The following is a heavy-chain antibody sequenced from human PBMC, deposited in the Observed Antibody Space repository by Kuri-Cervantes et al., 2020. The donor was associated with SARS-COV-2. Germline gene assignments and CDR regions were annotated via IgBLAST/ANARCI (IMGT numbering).Heavy chain of an antibody. J-gene: IGHJ4*02. V-gene: IGHV3-30-3*01. CDR2: ISYDGSNK. CDR1: GFTFSSYA. Sequence: GGSLRLSCAASGFTFSSYAMHWVRQAPGKGLEWVAVISYDGSNKYYADSVKGQFTISRDNSKNTLYLQMNSLRAEDTAVYYCARQGGRAIYFDYWGQGTLVTVSS. CDR3: ARQGGRAIYFDY. D-gene: IGHD6-25*01.